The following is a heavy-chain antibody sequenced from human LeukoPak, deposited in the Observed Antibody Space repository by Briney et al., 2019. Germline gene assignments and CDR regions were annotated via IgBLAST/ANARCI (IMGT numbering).Heavy chain of an antibody. D-gene: IGHD2-2*02. CDR2: IRHDGTDK. CDR3: DKAHRDKYTFDK. V-gene: IGHV3-30*02. Sequence: GGSLRLSCPSTRCIHLEQLMHDLGQAPGKGLEWVAFIRHDGTDKWYADSVKGRFIISRDNSKNTVYLQMNSHRAEDTAVYYYDKAHRDKYTFDKWGQGTLVTVSS. J-gene: IGHJ4*02. CDR1: IHLEQLM.